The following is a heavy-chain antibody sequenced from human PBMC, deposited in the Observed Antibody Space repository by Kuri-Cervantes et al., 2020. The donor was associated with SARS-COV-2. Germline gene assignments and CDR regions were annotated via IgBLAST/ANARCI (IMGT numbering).Heavy chain of an antibody. D-gene: IGHD1-26*01. J-gene: IGHJ5*02. CDR2: ISYDGSNK. CDR3: ARAYSGSYYSWFDP. V-gene: IGHV3-30-3*01. CDR1: GFTFSSYA. Sequence: GGSLRLSCAASGFTFSSYAMHWVRQAPGKGLEWVAVISYDGSNKYYADSVKGRFTISRDNSKNTLYLQMNSLRAEDTAVYYCARAYSGSYYSWFDPWGQGTLVTVSS.